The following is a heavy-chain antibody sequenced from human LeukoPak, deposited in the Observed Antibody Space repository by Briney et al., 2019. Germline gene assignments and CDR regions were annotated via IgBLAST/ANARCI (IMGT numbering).Heavy chain of an antibody. J-gene: IGHJ4*02. V-gene: IGHV3-53*01. CDR1: GFTVSSNY. D-gene: IGHD1-14*01. CDR3: ARDALSPGGY. CDR2: IYSGGST. Sequence: GGSLRLYCAASGFTVSSNYMSWVRQAPGKGLEWVSVIYSGGSTYYADSVKGRFTISRDNSKNTLYLQMNSLRAEDTAVYYCARDALSPGGYWGQGTLVTVSS.